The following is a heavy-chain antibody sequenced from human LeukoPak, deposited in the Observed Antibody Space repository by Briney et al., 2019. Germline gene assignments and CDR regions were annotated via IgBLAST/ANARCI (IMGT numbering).Heavy chain of an antibody. Sequence: GGSLRLSCAASGLTFSSYVMSWVRQAPGKGLEWVSGISGSGSTTYYADSVKGRFTISRDNSKNTLSLQMNSLRAEDTAIYYCAKALAFDIWGQGTMVTVSS. CDR1: GLTFSSYV. CDR3: AKALAFDI. V-gene: IGHV3-23*01. J-gene: IGHJ3*02. CDR2: ISGSGSTT.